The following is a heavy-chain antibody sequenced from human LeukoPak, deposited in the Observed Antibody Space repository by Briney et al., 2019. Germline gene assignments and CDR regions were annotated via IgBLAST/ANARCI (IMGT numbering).Heavy chain of an antibody. J-gene: IGHJ4*02. CDR3: AKDHESTVGDY. D-gene: IGHD4-23*01. V-gene: IGHV3-30*18. CDR2: ISYDGSNK. CDR1: GFTFSSYG. Sequence: PGGSLKLSCAASGFTFSSYGMHWVRQAPGKGLEWVAVISYDGSNKYYADSVKGRFTISRDNSKNTLYLQMNSLRAEDTAVYYCAKDHESTVGDYWGQGTLVTVSS.